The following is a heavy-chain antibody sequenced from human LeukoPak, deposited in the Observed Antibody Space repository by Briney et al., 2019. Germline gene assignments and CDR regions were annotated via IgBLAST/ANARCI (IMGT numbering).Heavy chain of an antibody. V-gene: IGHV3-74*01. CDR3: ARDPVGATTPDC. J-gene: IGHJ4*02. CDR2: IKGDGSST. Sequence: GGSLRLSCVASGFTLSDYWMFWVRQAPGKGLVWVSRIKGDGSSTAYADSVKGRFTISRDNAKNSLYLQMNSLRAEDTAVYYCARDPVGATTPDCWGQGALVTVSS. CDR1: GFTLSDYW. D-gene: IGHD1-26*01.